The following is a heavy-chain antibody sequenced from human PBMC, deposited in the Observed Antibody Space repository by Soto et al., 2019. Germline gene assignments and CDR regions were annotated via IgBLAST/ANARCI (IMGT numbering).Heavy chain of an antibody. CDR3: AVDPSGSYKYNWFDP. J-gene: IGHJ5*02. V-gene: IGHV3-21*01. CDR2: ISSSSSYI. Sequence: GGSLRLSCAASGFTFSSYSMNWVRQSPGKGLEWVSSISSSSSYIYYADSVKGRFTISRDNAKNSLYLQMNSLRAEDTAVYYCAVDPSGSYKYNWFDPWGQGTLVTVS. D-gene: IGHD1-26*01. CDR1: GFTFSSYS.